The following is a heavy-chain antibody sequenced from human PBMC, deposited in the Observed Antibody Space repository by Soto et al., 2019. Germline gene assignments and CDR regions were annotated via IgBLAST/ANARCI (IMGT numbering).Heavy chain of an antibody. CDR2: IYYSGST. V-gene: IGHV4-30-4*01. J-gene: IGHJ4*02. Sequence: HVQLQESGPGLVKPSQTLSLTCTVSGGSISSGDYYWSWIRQPPGKGLEWIGYIYYSGSTYYNPSLKSRVTISVDTSKNQFSLKLSSVTAADTAVYYCATNGANGGDGYLSFDYWGQGTLVTVSS. CDR1: GGSISSGDYY. D-gene: IGHD5-12*01. CDR3: ATNGANGGDGYLSFDY.